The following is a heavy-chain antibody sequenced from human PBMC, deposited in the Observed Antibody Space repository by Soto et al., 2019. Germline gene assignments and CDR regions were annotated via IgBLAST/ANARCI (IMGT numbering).Heavy chain of an antibody. CDR3: AKGAGVGAWPIDY. Sequence: ASVKVSCKASGYTFTGYYMHWVRQAPGQGLEWMGWINPNSGGTNYAQKFQGWVTMTRDTSISTAYMELSRLRSDDTAVYYCAKGAGVGAWPIDYWGQGTLVTVSS. D-gene: IGHD1-26*01. CDR2: INPNSGGT. CDR1: GYTFTGYY. J-gene: IGHJ4*02. V-gene: IGHV1-2*04.